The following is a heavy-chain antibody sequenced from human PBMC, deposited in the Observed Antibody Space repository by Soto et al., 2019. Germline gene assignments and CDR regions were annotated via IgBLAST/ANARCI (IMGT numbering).Heavy chain of an antibody. CDR1: GFTFRSYV. V-gene: IGHV3-30*19. D-gene: IGHD3-16*01. Sequence: QVQLVESGGGVVQPGTSLRVSCVGSGFTFRSYVIHWVRQAPGKGLEWVALTSYDGSGKYYGDSVRGRFTISRDNSRNTVDLQMDSPRLEDMALYYCARWGTTGGLDVWGQGTLVSVSS. J-gene: IGHJ1*01. CDR2: TSYDGSGK. CDR3: ARWGTTGGLDV.